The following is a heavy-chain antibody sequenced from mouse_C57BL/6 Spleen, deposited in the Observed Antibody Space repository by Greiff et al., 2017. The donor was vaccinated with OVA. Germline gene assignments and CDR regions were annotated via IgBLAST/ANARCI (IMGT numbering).Heavy chain of an antibody. V-gene: IGHV1-52*01. D-gene: IGHD2-5*01. CDR3: ARSRSNSYWYFDV. CDR2: IDPSDSET. J-gene: IGHJ1*03. Sequence: VQLQQPGAELVRPGSSVKLSCKASGYTFTSYWMHWVKQRPIQGLEWIGNIDPSDSETHYNQKFKDKATLTVDKSSSTAYMQISSLTSEDAAVYDCARSRSNSYWYFDVWGTGTTVTVSS. CDR1: GYTFTSYW.